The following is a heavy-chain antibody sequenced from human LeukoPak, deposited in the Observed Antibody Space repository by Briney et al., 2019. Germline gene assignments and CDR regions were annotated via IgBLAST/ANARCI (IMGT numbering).Heavy chain of an antibody. CDR3: ARVSGHYGDYFDY. CDR2: IYHTGST. J-gene: IGHJ4*02. CDR1: SYSISRGYY. V-gene: IGHV4-38-2*02. D-gene: IGHD4-17*01. Sequence: SETLSLTCTVSSYSISRGYYWGWIRQSPGKGLEWIGNIYHTGSTSYNPSLESRVTISLDLSTNQFSLRLSSVTAADTALYYCARVSGHYGDYFDYWGQGTLVTVSS.